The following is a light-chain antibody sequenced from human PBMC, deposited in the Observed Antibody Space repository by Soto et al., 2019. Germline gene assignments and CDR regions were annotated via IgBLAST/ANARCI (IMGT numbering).Light chain of an antibody. J-gene: IGKJ2*01. CDR2: WAS. V-gene: IGKV4-1*01. CDR1: QSVLLSSSNYNY. Sequence: DIVMTQSPVSLAVSLGERATINCKSSQSVLLSSSNYNYLPWYQKKPRQPPKLLIYWASTRESGVPDRFSGSGSGTDFTLTISSLQAEDVAVYYCQQYYTTPYTFGQGTNLEIK. CDR3: QQYYTTPYT.